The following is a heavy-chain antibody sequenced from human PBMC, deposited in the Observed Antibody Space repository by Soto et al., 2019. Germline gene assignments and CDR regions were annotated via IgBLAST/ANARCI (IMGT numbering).Heavy chain of an antibody. D-gene: IGHD2-2*02. CDR1: GFTFSSYG. CDR3: AKDALRYCSSTSCYTLDY. CDR2: ISYDGSNK. V-gene: IGHV3-30*18. Sequence: PGGSLRLSCASSGFTFSSYGMHWVRQAPGKGLEWVAVISYDGSNKYYADSVKGRFTISRDNSKNTLYLQMNSLRAEDTAVYYCAKDALRYCSSTSCYTLDYWGQGTLVTVSS. J-gene: IGHJ4*02.